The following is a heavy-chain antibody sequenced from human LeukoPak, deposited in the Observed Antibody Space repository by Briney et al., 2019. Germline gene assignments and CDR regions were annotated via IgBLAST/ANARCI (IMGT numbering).Heavy chain of an antibody. J-gene: IGHJ4*02. Sequence: SETLSLTCTVSGGSISSYYWSWIRQPPGKGLEWIGYIHYSGSTNYNPSLKSRVTISVDTSKNQFSLKLSSVTVADTAVYYCARDAPSSSHFDYWGQGTLVTVSS. CDR3: ARDAPSSSHFDY. CDR2: IHYSGST. V-gene: IGHV4-59*01. CDR1: GGSISSYY. D-gene: IGHD6-13*01.